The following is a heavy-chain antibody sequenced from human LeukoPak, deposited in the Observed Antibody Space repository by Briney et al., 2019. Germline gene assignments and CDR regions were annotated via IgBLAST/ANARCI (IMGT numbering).Heavy chain of an antibody. J-gene: IGHJ2*01. CDR1: GGSFSGYY. V-gene: IGHV4-34*01. CDR2: INHSGST. CDR3: ARGRAARPRWYFDL. D-gene: IGHD6-6*01. Sequence: PSETLSLTCAVYGGSFSGYYWSWIRQPPGKGLEWIGEINHSGSTNYNPSLKSRVTISVDTSKNQFSLKLSSVTAADTAVYYCARGRAARPRWYFDLWGRGTLVTVSS.